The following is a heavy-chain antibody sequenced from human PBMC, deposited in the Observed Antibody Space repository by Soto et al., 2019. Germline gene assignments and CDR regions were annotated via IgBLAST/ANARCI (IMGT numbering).Heavy chain of an antibody. V-gene: IGHV4-4*02. CDR1: GGSISSSNW. J-gene: IGHJ4*02. CDR2: IYHSGST. D-gene: IGHD1-26*01. CDR3: ARVGGSYRLFDY. Sequence: SETLSLTCAVSGGSISSSNWWSWVRQPPGKGLEWIGEIYHSGSTNYNPSLKSRLTISVDKSKNQFSLKLSSVTAADTAVYYCARVGGSYRLFDYWGQGTLVTVSS.